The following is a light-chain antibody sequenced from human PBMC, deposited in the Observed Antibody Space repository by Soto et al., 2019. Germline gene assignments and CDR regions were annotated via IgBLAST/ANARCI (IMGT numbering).Light chain of an antibody. CDR3: NQYNSLYT. J-gene: IGKJ2*01. CDR2: KAS. Sequence: DIQMTQSPSTLSASVGDRVTITCRASQSISSWLAWYQQKPGKAPKLLIYKASSLESGVPSRFSGSGSGTEFTLTISSLQPDDFSSYYCNQYNSLYTFGQGTKLEIK. CDR1: QSISSW. V-gene: IGKV1-5*03.